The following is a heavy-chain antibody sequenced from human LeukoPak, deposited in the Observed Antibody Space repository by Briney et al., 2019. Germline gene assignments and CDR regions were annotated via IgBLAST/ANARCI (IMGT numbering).Heavy chain of an antibody. CDR3: ARVLRYCSSSSCQGPKDAFDI. V-gene: IGHV1-2*02. Sequence: ASVKVSCKASGYTFTAYYMHWVRQAPGQGLEWMGWINPNSGGTDYAQKFQGRLTMTRDTSISTAYMELSRLRSDDTAVYYCARVLRYCSSSSCQGPKDAFDIWGQGTMVTVSS. CDR1: GYTFTAYY. CDR2: INPNSGGT. D-gene: IGHD2-2*01. J-gene: IGHJ3*02.